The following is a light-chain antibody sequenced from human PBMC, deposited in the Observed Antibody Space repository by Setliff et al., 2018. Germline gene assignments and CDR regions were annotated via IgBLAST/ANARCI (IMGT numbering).Light chain of an antibody. CDR2: DVT. J-gene: IGLJ1*01. CDR1: SSDVGGYNY. CDR3: CSYTGFSYV. V-gene: IGLV2-11*01. Sequence: QSALAQPRSVSGSPGQSVTISCTGTSSDVGGYNYVSWYQQHPGKVPKLMSYDVTKRPSGFPDRFSGAKSGNTASLTVSGLQAEDEADYYCCSYTGFSYVFGSGTKVTVL.